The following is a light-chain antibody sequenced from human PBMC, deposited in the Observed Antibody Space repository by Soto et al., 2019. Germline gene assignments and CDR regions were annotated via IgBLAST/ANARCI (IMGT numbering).Light chain of an antibody. CDR1: SSDVGGYNF. Sequence: QSALTQPPSASGSPGRSVTISCTGTSSDVGGYNFVSWYQQHPGKAPKVLIFEVSSRPSWVSNRFSGSKSGNTASLTISGLQAEDEADYYCSSYTSSNTVAFGGGTKLTVL. J-gene: IGLJ2*01. V-gene: IGLV2-14*01. CDR2: EVS. CDR3: SSYTSSNTVA.